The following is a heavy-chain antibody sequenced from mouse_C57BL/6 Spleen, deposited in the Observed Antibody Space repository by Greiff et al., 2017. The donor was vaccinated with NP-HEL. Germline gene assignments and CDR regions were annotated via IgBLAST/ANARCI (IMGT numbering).Heavy chain of an antibody. D-gene: IGHD4-1*01. CDR2: IYPGSGNT. V-gene: IGHV1-76*01. J-gene: IGHJ2*01. Sequence: QVQLKESGAELVRPGASVKLSCKASGYTFTDYYINWVKQRPGQGLEWIARIYPGSGNTYYNEKSKGKATLTAEKSSSTAYMQLSSLTSEDSAVYFCARSLLGRKEGGFDYWGQGTTLTVSS. CDR3: ARSLLGRKEGGFDY. CDR1: GYTFTDYY.